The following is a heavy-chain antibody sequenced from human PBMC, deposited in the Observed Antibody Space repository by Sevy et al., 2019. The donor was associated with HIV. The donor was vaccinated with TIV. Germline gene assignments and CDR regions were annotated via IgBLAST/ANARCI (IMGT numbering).Heavy chain of an antibody. CDR1: GYTLNELS. D-gene: IGHD3-22*01. J-gene: IGHJ4*02. V-gene: IGHV1-24*01. CDR3: STTRDYYDSSGYPFDY. Sequence: ASVKVSCKVSGYTLNELSMHWVRQAPGKGLEWMATFDPEDGETIYAQKFQGRVTMTEDTSTDTAYMELSSLRSEDTAVYYCSTTRDYYDSSGYPFDYWGQGTLVTVSS. CDR2: FDPEDGET.